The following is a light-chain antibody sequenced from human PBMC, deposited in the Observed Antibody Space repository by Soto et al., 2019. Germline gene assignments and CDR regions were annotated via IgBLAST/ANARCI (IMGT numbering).Light chain of an antibody. V-gene: IGLV4-60*02. CDR2: LEGSGNY. Sequence: QPVLTQPSSASASLGSSVKLTCTLSSGHRSHTIAWLQQQPGKAPRYLMKLEGSGNYNKGSGVPDRFSGSSSGADRYLTISKFQLEDEADYYCETWDSDVWVFGGGTKLTVL. CDR1: SGHRSHT. J-gene: IGLJ3*02. CDR3: ETWDSDVWV.